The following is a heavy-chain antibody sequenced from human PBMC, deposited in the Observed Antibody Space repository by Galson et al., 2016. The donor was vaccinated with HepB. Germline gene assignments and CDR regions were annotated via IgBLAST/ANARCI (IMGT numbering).Heavy chain of an antibody. J-gene: IGHJ6*02. CDR3: ARGSEELLWFGELLRANYYYYGMDV. D-gene: IGHD3-10*01. Sequence: SVKVSCKASGYTFTSYDINWVRQATGQGLEWMGWVNPNSGNTGYAQKFQGRVTMTRNTSISTAYMELSSLRSEDTAVYYCARGSEELLWFGELLRANYYYYGMDVWGQGTTVTVSS. V-gene: IGHV1-8*01. CDR2: VNPNSGNT. CDR1: GYTFTSYD.